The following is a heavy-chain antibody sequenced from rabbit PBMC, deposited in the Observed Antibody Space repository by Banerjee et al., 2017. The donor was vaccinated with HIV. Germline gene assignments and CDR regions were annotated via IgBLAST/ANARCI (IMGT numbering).Heavy chain of an antibody. CDR3: ARVTAGTGYYAFNL. V-gene: IGHV1S45*01. CDR2: IYAGSSGYT. Sequence: QEQLEESGGDLVKPEGSLTLTCTASGFSFSNGYYMCWVRQAPGKGLEWIACIYAGSSGYTYYANWAKGRFTISKTSSTTVTLQMTSLTAADTATYFCARVTAGTGYYAFNLWGPGTLVTVS. D-gene: IGHD8-1*01. J-gene: IGHJ4*01. CDR1: GFSFSNGYY.